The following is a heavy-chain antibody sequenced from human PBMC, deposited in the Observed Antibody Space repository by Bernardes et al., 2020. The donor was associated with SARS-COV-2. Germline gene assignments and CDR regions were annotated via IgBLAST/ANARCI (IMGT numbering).Heavy chain of an antibody. CDR1: GGSFRGYY. Sequence: SETLSLTCAVYGGSFRGYYWSWIRQPPGKGLEWIGEINHSGSTNYNPSLKSRVTISVDTSKNQFSLKLSSVTAADTAVYYCATLGSTYYDFWSGYYHVGVFDYWGQGTLVTVSS. CDR3: ATLGSTYYDFWSGYYHVGVFDY. D-gene: IGHD3-3*01. J-gene: IGHJ4*02. CDR2: INHSGST. V-gene: IGHV4-34*01.